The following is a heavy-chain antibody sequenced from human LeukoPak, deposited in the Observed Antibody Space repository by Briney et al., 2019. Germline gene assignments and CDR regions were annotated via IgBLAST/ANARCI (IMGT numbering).Heavy chain of an antibody. CDR3: TKDRANDVLEYFQY. V-gene: IGHV3-23*01. J-gene: IGHJ1*01. D-gene: IGHD2-8*01. CDR1: GFTFSSYA. Sequence: GGSLRLSCAASGFTFSSYAMTWVRQAPGKGLEWVSSISGSTESTYYADSVKGRSTISRDNSKNTLYLQMNSLRAEDTAVYYCTKDRANDVLEYFQYWGQGTMVTVSS. CDR2: ISGSTEST.